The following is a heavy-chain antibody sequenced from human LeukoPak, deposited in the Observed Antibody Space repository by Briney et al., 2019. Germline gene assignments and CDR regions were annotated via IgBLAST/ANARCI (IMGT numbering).Heavy chain of an antibody. J-gene: IGHJ4*02. D-gene: IGHD3-22*01. CDR1: GGSIRSGSYY. Sequence: SETLSLTCTVSGGSIRSGSYYWSWIRQPAGKGLEWIGRIYTSGSTNYNPSLKSRVTISVDTSKNQFSLKLSSVTAAGTAVYYCARVTTGGYYNCWGQGTLVTVSS. CDR3: ARVTTGGYYNC. V-gene: IGHV4-61*02. CDR2: IYTSGST.